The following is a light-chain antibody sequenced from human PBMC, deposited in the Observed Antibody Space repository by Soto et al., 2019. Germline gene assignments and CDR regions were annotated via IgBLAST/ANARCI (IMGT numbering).Light chain of an antibody. CDR1: QSVNTN. J-gene: IGKJ1*01. CDR3: PQYEKWTWT. CDR2: GAS. Sequence: IVVTESPRTLTMSPGERVILSCRASQSVNTNLAWYQQRPGQAPRLLMYGASTRATGIPSRFSGSGSGTEFTLTISSLQSEDFAVYYFPQYEKWTWTSGLATKADIK. V-gene: IGKV3-15*01.